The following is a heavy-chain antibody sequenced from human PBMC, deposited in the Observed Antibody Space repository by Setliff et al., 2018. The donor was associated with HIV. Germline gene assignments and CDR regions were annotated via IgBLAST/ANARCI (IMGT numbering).Heavy chain of an antibody. CDR1: GGTFSSFA. CDR2: IIPIFGTA. Sequence: SVKVSCKASGGTFSSFAISWVRQAPGQGLEWMGGIIPIFGTANYAQNFQGRVTITTDESTTTAYMELRSLRSEDTAGYYCARETYYGSGSYLPTEYYYYYMDVWGKGTTVTVSS. D-gene: IGHD3-10*01. J-gene: IGHJ6*03. CDR3: ARETYYGSGSYLPTEYYYYYMDV. V-gene: IGHV1-69*05.